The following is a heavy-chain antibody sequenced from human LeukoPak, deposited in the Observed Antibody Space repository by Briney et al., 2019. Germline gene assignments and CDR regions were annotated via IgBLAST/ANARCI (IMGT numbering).Heavy chain of an antibody. CDR1: GFTFSSYW. Sequence: GGSLRLSCAASGFTFSSYWMSWVRQAPGKGLEGVANIKQDGSEKYYVDSVKGRFTISRDNAKNSLYLQMNSLRAEDTAVYYCARDRLAVAGTGGYWGQGTLVTVSS. CDR3: ARDRLAVAGTGGY. V-gene: IGHV3-7*04. J-gene: IGHJ4*02. CDR2: IKQDGSEK. D-gene: IGHD6-19*01.